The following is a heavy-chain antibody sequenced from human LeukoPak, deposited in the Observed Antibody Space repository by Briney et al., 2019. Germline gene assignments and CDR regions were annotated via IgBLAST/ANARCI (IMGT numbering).Heavy chain of an antibody. Sequence: PSETLSLTCTVSGGSISSYYWSWLRQPPGKGLERIGYIYYSGSTNYNPSLKSRVTISVDTSKNQFSLKLSSVTAADTAVYYCARVRPMTWYYFDYWGQGTLVTVSS. V-gene: IGHV4-59*01. CDR1: GGSISSYY. J-gene: IGHJ4*02. CDR2: IYYSGST. D-gene: IGHD3-22*01. CDR3: ARVRPMTWYYFDY.